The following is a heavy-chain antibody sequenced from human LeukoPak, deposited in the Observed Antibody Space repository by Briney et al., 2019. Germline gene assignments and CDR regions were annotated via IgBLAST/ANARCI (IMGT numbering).Heavy chain of an antibody. J-gene: IGHJ4*02. Sequence: GGSLRLSCAASGFTFSSSDMDWVCQAPGKGLEWVASISSSSSLIYYTDSVKGRFTISRDNAKNLLYLQMNSLRAEDTAVYFCAKEGRSTTPGYWGQGTLVTVSS. CDR3: AKEGRSTTPGY. V-gene: IGHV3-21*01. D-gene: IGHD6-13*01. CDR2: ISSSSSLI. CDR1: GFTFSSSD.